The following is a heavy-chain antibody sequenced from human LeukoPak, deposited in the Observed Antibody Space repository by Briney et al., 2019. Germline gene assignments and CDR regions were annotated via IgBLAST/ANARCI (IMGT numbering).Heavy chain of an antibody. CDR1: GFTFSSYE. J-gene: IGHJ6*02. CDR2: ISGSGGTI. D-gene: IGHD2-21*01. Sequence: GGSLRLSCAASGFTFSSYEMSWVRQAPGKGLEWVSGISGSGGTIYYADSVKGRFTISRDNSKNSLYLQMNSLRAEDPAVYYCGKDRVVRARNPYCGMDVGGRGPTFTVSS. V-gene: IGHV3-23*01. CDR3: GKDRVVRARNPYCGMDV.